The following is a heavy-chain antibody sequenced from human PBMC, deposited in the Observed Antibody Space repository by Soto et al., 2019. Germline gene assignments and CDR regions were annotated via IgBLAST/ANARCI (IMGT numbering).Heavy chain of an antibody. CDR2: ISGSGGST. Sequence: GGSLRLSCAASGFTFSSNAMSWVRQAPGKGLEWVSGISGSGGSTYYADSVRGRFTISRDNSKNTLQLQMNGLRGDDTAVYYCAKEAVYSGSSWDFWGQGTLVTVSS. CDR3: AKEAVYSGSSWDF. CDR1: GFTFSSNA. J-gene: IGHJ4*02. V-gene: IGHV3-23*01. D-gene: IGHD6-6*01.